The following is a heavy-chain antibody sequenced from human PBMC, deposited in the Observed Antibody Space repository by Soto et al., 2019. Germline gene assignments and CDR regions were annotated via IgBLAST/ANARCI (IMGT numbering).Heavy chain of an antibody. CDR1: GFTFSSYW. D-gene: IGHD4-17*01. J-gene: IGHJ4*02. CDR3: ASSRVYGDY. V-gene: IGHV3-7*01. CDR2: IKQDGSEK. Sequence: EVQLVESGGGLVQPGGSLRLSCAASGFTFSSYWMSWVRQAPGKGLEWVANIKQDGSEKYYVDSVKGRFTISRDNAKNSLYLQTNSLRAEHTAVYYCASSRVYGDYWGQGTLVTVSS.